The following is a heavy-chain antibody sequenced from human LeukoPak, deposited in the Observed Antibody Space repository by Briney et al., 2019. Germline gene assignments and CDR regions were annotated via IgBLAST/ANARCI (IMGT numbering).Heavy chain of an antibody. CDR1: GFTVSSNY. D-gene: IGHD6-6*01. Sequence: GGSLRLSCAASGFTVSSNYMSWVRQAPGKGLEWVANIKGDGSDKDYVDSVKGRFTISRDNARNSLYLQMNSLRAEDTAVYYRARLGLVGSSHYFDYWGQGTLVTVSS. CDR2: IKGDGSDK. CDR3: ARLGLVGSSHYFDY. V-gene: IGHV3-7*01. J-gene: IGHJ4*02.